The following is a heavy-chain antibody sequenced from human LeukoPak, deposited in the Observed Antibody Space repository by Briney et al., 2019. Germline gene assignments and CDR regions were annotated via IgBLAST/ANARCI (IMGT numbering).Heavy chain of an antibody. J-gene: IGHJ6*03. CDR3: ARDQSSSWSYYYYMDV. CDR2: IKHDGTDK. V-gene: IGHV3-7*03. Sequence: GGSLRLSCAASGFTFSNYWMSWVRQAPGKGLEWVANIKHDGTDKYYVDSVKGRFTISRDNAKNSLYLQMNSLRADDTAVYYCARDQSSSWSYYYYMDVWGKGTTVTVSS. D-gene: IGHD6-13*01. CDR1: GFTFSNYW.